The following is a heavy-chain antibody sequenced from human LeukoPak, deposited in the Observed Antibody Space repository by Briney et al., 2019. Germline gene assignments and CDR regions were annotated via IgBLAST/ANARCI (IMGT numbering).Heavy chain of an antibody. CDR2: ITSSGAAT. V-gene: IGHV3-23*01. J-gene: IGHJ4*02. Sequence: PGGSLRLSCAASGFTFSSYAMSCVRQAPGKGLEWVSSITSSGAATYYADSVKGRFTISMDNSDNTLYLQMNSLRAEDTAVYYCAKDRPNYYGSNGHYYKLNGDCWGQGTLVTVSS. D-gene: IGHD3-22*01. CDR3: AKDRPNYYGSNGHYYKLNGDC. CDR1: GFTFSSYA.